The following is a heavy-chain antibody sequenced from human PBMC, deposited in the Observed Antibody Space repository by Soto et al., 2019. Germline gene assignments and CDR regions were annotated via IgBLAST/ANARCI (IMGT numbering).Heavy chain of an antibody. CDR1: GGSISSGGYY. V-gene: IGHV4-31*03. CDR3: AREIGYYDYVWGSYRSLYGMDV. D-gene: IGHD3-16*02. J-gene: IGHJ6*02. Sequence: QVQLQESGPGLVTPSQTLSLTCTVSGGSISSGGYYWSWIRQHPGKGLEWIGYIYYSGSTYYNPSLKSRVTISVDTSKNQFSLKLSSVTAADTAVYYCAREIGYYDYVWGSYRSLYGMDVWGPGTTVTVSS. CDR2: IYYSGST.